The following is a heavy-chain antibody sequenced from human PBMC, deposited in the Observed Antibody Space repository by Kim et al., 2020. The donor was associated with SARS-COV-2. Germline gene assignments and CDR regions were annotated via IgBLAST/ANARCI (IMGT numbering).Heavy chain of an antibody. J-gene: IGHJ4*02. CDR1: GYSFTTYW. V-gene: IGHV5-51*01. CDR2: IYPGDSET. CDR3: ARGRRYNCDY. D-gene: IGHD1-20*01. Sequence: GESLKISCKGSGYSFTTYWIGWVRQMPGKGLEWMWIIYPGDSETRYSPSFQGQVTISVDKSISTAHLQWSGLKASDTAMYYCARGRRYNCDYWGQGTQVTV.